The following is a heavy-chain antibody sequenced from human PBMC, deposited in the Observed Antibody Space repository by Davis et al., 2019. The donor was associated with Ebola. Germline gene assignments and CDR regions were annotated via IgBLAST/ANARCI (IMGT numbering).Heavy chain of an antibody. V-gene: IGHV1-69-2*01. CDR1: GYTFSDYY. CDR3: VTLDILTAYIPYAMDI. D-gene: IGHD3-9*01. Sequence: ASVKVSCKASGYTFSDYYIHWVQGAPGKGLEWVGLVDPKGGKTVYAEKFQDRVTMTADKFTDTVYMDLSSLRYEDTAVYYCVTLDILTAYIPYAMDIWGQGTTVTGS. J-gene: IGHJ6*02. CDR2: VDPKGGKT.